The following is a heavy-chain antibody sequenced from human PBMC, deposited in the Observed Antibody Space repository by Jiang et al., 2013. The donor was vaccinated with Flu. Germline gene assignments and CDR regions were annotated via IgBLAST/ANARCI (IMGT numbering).Heavy chain of an antibody. V-gene: IGHV4-59*01. CDR3: ASSPLGPWGMDV. Sequence: GLVKPSETLSLTCAVSSGSISTYYWSWIRQPPGKGLEWIGYIYYSGSTNYNPSLKSRVTISVDTSKNQFSLKLSSVTAADTAVYYCASSPLGPWGMDVWGQGATVTVSS. CDR1: SGSISTYY. J-gene: IGHJ6*02. D-gene: IGHD3-16*01. CDR2: IYYSGST.